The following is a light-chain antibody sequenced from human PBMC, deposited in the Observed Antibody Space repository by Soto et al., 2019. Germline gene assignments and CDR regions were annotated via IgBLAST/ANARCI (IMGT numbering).Light chain of an antibody. CDR3: QKSAGVPLT. J-gene: IGKJ4*01. CDR1: QGIDNY. V-gene: IGKV1-27*01. CDR2: AAS. Sequence: DIQGDQSPASLSASVGDRVIITCRASQGIDNYLAWYQQRPGKVPKLLIYAASTLQSGVPSRFSGSGSGTEFTLTISSLQPEDVASYYCQKSAGVPLTFAGGTKVDIK.